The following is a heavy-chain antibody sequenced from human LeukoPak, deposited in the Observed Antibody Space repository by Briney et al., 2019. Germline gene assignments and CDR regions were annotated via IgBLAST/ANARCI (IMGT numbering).Heavy chain of an antibody. CDR1: GDSFSSHY. CDR2: ISHIGRT. CDR3: VGDLVTVTKGFDI. V-gene: IGHV4-59*11. Sequence: SETLSLTCAVSGDSFSSHYWTWIRQSPGAGLEWIGYISHIGRTNYNPSLKSRVTISIDTSKHQFSLKLRCVTAADTAVISCVGDLVTVTKGFDIWGQGTMVSVSS. D-gene: IGHD4-17*01. J-gene: IGHJ3*02.